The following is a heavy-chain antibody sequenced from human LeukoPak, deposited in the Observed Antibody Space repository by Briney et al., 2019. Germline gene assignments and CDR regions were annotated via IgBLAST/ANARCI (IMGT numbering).Heavy chain of an antibody. D-gene: IGHD2-21*01. Sequence: SETLSLTCTVSGYSISSGYYWGWIRPPPGKGLEWIGSIYHNGNTYYNTSLKSRVTISVDTSKNQFSLKLSSVTAADTAVYYCATASLSHPYYRWGQGTLVTVSS. CDR1: GYSISSGYY. CDR3: ATASLSHPYYR. V-gene: IGHV4-38-2*02. J-gene: IGHJ5*02. CDR2: IYHNGNT.